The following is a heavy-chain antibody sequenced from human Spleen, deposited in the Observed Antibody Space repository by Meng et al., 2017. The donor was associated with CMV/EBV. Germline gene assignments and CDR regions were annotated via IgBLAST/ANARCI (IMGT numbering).Heavy chain of an antibody. J-gene: IGHJ5*02. CDR1: GGSVSSGSYY. Sequence: SETLSLTCTVSGGSVSSGSYYWSWIRQPPGKGLEWIGYIYYSGSTNYNPSLKSRVTISVDTSKNQFSLKLSSVTAADTAVYYCARRGVPAAIPRRGDWFDPWGQGTLVTVSS. V-gene: IGHV4-61*01. D-gene: IGHD2-2*02. CDR3: ARRGVPAAIPRRGDWFDP. CDR2: IYYSGST.